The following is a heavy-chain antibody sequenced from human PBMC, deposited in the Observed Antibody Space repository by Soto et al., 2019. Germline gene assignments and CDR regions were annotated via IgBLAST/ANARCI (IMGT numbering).Heavy chain of an antibody. V-gene: IGHV4-39*01. D-gene: IGHD3-10*01. CDR1: GGYIRGSSYY. J-gene: IGHJ6*02. CDR3: ARRPRVWFGERGHDYYYGMDA. CDR2: VYYSGST. Sequence: SETLSLTCTVSGGYIRGSSYYWGWIRQPPGKGLEWIGNVYYSGSTYYNPSLKSRVTIYLDTSKNQFSLKLNSVTAADTAVYYCARRPRVWFGERGHDYYYGMDAWGQGTTVTVSS.